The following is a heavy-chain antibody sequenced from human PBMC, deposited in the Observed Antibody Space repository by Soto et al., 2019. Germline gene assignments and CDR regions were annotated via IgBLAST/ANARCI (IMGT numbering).Heavy chain of an antibody. CDR1: GFSFRAAW. CDR2: IKSKAAGGAI. CDR3: TTDGSFGGVVVAFHL. Sequence: EVQMVESGGGLVKPGGSLRLSCAVSGFSFRAAWMNWVRQAAGKGLEWVGRIKSKAAGGAIDYAAPVKDRFTISRDDSKDTLYLQINSLKTEDTAMYYCTTDGSFGGVVVAFHLWGQGTMLSVSS. V-gene: IGHV3-15*07. J-gene: IGHJ3*01. D-gene: IGHD3-10*01.